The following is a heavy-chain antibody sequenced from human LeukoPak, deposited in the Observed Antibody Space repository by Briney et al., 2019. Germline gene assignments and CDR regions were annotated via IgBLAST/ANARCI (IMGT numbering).Heavy chain of an antibody. CDR2: ISSSSSYI. CDR3: ARDGTKLPIDY. D-gene: IGHD5-24*01. J-gene: IGHJ4*02. CDR1: GFTFSSYS. V-gene: IGHV3-21*01. Sequence: PGGSLRLSCAASGFTFSSYSMSWVRQAPGKGLEWVSSISSSSSYIYYADSVKGRFTISRDNAKNSLYLQMNSLRAEDTAVYYCARDGTKLPIDYWGQGTLVTVSS.